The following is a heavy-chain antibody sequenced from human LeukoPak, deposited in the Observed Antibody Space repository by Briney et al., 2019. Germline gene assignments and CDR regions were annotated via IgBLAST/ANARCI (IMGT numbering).Heavy chain of an antibody. V-gene: IGHV5-51*01. CDR3: ARHSSHAYYGSGSYIIDY. Sequence: GESLKIPCKGSGYSFTSYWIGWVRQMPGKGLEWMGIIYPGDSDTRYSPSFQGQVTISADKSISTAYLQWSSLRASDTAMYYCARHSSHAYYGSGSYIIDYWGQGTLVTVSS. D-gene: IGHD3-10*01. J-gene: IGHJ4*02. CDR2: IYPGDSDT. CDR1: GYSFTSYW.